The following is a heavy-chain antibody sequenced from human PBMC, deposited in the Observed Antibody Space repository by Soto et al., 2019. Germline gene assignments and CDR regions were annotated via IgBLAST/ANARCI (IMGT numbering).Heavy chain of an antibody. V-gene: IGHV1-8*01. Sequence: QVQLVQSGAEVKKPGASVKVSCKASGYTFTSYDINWVRQAPGQGLEWMGWMNPNSGNTDYAQKFEGRVTMTRNTTRSTAYKQLSSMSAEEAAVYFGAGGTSAAGTGWFDPWGQGTLVTVSS. J-gene: IGHJ5*02. CDR3: AGGTSAAGTGWFDP. D-gene: IGHD6-13*01. CDR1: GYTFTSYD. CDR2: MNPNSGNT.